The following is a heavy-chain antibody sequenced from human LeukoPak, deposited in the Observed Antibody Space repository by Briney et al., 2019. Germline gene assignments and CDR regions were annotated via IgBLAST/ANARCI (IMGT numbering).Heavy chain of an antibody. D-gene: IGHD2-2*02. CDR3: AREGPSCYIDY. V-gene: IGHV3-48*03. CDR1: GFTFSNYE. CDR2: ISSSGSAI. Sequence: QPGGSLRLSCAASGFTFSNYEMNWVRQAPGKGLEWVSYISSSGSAIHYADSVKGRFTISRDNAKNSLYLQRNNLRAEDMAVYYCAREGPSCYIDYWGQGTLVTVSS. J-gene: IGHJ4*02.